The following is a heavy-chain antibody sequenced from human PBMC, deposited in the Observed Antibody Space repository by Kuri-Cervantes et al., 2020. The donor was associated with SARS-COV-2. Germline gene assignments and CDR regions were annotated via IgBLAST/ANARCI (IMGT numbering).Heavy chain of an antibody. CDR2: INHSGST. V-gene: IGHV4-39*01. D-gene: IGHD3-10*01. J-gene: IGHJ4*02. CDR1: GGSVSRGSYY. CDR3: ARRLAYGSGSTFDY. Sequence: GSLRLSCTVSGGSVSRGSYYWSWIRQPPGKGLEWIGEINHSGSTNYNPSLKSRVTISVDTSKNQFSLKLSSVTAADTAVYYCARRLAYGSGSTFDYWGQGNLGNVSS.